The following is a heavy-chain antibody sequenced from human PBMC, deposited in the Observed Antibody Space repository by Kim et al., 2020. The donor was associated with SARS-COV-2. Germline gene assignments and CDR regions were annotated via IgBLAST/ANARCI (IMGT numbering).Heavy chain of an antibody. V-gene: IGHV4-59*13. D-gene: IGHD3-10*01. J-gene: IGHJ4*02. CDR2: IYYSGST. CDR3: ARAGGNGLFDY. CDR1: GGSISSYY. Sequence: SETLSLTCTVSGGSISSYYWSWIRQPPGKGLEWIGYIYYSGSTNYNPSLKSRVTISVDTSKNQFSLKLSSVTAADTAVYYCARAGGNGLFDYWGQGTLVT.